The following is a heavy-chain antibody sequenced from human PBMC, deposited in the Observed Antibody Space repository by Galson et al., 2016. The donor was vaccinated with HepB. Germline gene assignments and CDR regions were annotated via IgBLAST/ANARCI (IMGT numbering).Heavy chain of an antibody. J-gene: IGHJ4*02. Sequence: SLRLSCAASGSSFSSYDMHWVRQATGKGLEWVSAIGISGATYYSDSVRGRFTISRENASDSFYLQMNGLTAGDTALYYCVRAFTTTWYHFDYWGQGTVVTVSS. CDR2: IGISGAT. CDR1: GSSFSSYD. V-gene: IGHV3-13*01. D-gene: IGHD3-22*01. CDR3: VRAFTTTWYHFDY.